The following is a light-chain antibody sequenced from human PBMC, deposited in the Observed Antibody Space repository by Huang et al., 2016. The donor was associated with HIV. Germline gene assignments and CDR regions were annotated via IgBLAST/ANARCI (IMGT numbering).Light chain of an antibody. CDR3: QQYNNWPWT. V-gene: IGKV3-15*01. Sequence: EIVMTQSPATLSVSPGERATLSCRARQSVRGNLAWYQQKPGQAPRHLIYGASTRAIGIPARFSGSGSGTEFPSTISSLQSEEFAVYYCQQYNNWPWTFGQGTKVEIK. J-gene: IGKJ1*01. CDR2: GAS. CDR1: QSVRGN.